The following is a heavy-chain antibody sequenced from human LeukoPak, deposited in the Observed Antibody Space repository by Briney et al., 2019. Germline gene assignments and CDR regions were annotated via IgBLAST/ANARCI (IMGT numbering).Heavy chain of an antibody. V-gene: IGHV3-33*08. CDR1: GFTFSSYW. D-gene: IGHD4-23*01. Sequence: GGSLRLSCAASGFTFSSYWMSWVRQAPGKGLEWVAVIWYDGSNKYYADSVKGRFTISRDNSKNTLYLQMNSLRAEDTAVYYCARYDYGGNSFYYYYYGMDVWGQGTTVTVSS. CDR3: ARYDYGGNSFYYYYYGMDV. CDR2: IWYDGSNK. J-gene: IGHJ6*02.